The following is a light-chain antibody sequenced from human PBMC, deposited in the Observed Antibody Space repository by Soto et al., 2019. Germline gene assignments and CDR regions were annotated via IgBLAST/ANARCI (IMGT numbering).Light chain of an antibody. Sequence: QSALTQPASVSGSPGQSITISCTGTSSDVGGYKYVSWYQQHPGKAPKLMIYEVSNRPSWVSNRFSVSKSVNTASLTVSGLQAEDEADYYCSSYTSSSTQVFGGGTKLTVL. V-gene: IGLV2-14*01. CDR3: SSYTSSSTQV. CDR1: SSDVGGYKY. CDR2: EVS. J-gene: IGLJ3*02.